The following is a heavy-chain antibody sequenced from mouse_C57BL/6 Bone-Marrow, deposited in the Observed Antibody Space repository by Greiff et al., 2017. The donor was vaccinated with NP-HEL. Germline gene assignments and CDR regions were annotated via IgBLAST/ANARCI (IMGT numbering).Heavy chain of an antibody. Sequence: QVQLKQSGAELVKPGASVKLSCKASGYTFTSYWMHWVKQRPGRGLEWIGRIDPNSGGTKYNEKFKSKATLTVDKPSSTAYMQLSSLTSEDSAVYYCARHGGSSSHYYAMDYWGQGTSVTVSS. CDR2: IDPNSGGT. CDR1: GYTFTSYW. CDR3: ARHGGSSSHYYAMDY. V-gene: IGHV1-72*01. D-gene: IGHD1-1*01. J-gene: IGHJ4*01.